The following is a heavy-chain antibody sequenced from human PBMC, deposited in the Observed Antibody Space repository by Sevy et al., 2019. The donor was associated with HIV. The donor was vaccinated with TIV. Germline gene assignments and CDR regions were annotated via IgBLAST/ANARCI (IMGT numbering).Heavy chain of an antibody. CDR1: GFTFSDYA. J-gene: IGHJ6*02. CDR3: AKLVVPAASNDDILTGYPDLRVNYGMDV. CDR2: IWYDGSNK. V-gene: IGHV3-30*02. D-gene: IGHD3-9*01. Sequence: GGSLRLSCAASGFTFSDYAIHWVRQAPGKGLEWVAFIWYDGSNKYYTDFVKGRFAISRDNSKNTLYLQMNSLGFEDTAVYYCAKLVVPAASNDDILTGYPDLRVNYGMDVWGQGTTVTVSS.